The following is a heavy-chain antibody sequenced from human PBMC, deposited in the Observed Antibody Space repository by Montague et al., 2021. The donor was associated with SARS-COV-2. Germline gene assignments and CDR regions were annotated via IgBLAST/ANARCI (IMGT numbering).Heavy chain of an antibody. CDR3: ARSQLYYDLLTGFSASYYFDY. Sequence: SETLSLTCSVSGDSIGSSHTYWGWIRQPPGKGLEWIGCVAYSGSTYYNPSLQRRVTISVDTSKSQFSLKLNSVTAADTAVYYCARSQLYYDLLTGFSASYYFDYWGQGTLVTVSS. CDR1: GDSIGSSHTY. J-gene: IGHJ4*02. D-gene: IGHD3-9*01. V-gene: IGHV4-39*01. CDR2: VAYSGST.